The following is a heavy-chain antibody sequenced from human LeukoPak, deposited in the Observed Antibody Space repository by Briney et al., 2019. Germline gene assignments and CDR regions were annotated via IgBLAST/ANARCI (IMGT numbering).Heavy chain of an antibody. CDR2: IYTSGST. D-gene: IGHD2-2*01. Sequence: SETLSLTCTVSGGSISSYYWSWIRQPAGKGLEWIGRIYTSGSTNYNPSLKSRVTISVDTSKNQFSLKLSSVTAADTAVYYCASGRRGVVPAAMVGDAFDIWGQGTMVTVSS. CDR1: GGSISSYY. J-gene: IGHJ3*02. V-gene: IGHV4-4*07. CDR3: ASGRRGVVPAAMVGDAFDI.